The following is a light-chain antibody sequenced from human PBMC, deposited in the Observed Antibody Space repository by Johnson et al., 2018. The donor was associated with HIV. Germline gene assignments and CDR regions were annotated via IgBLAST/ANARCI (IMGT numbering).Light chain of an antibody. CDR1: TSNIGSNY. V-gene: IGLV1-51*01. Sequence: QLVLTQPPSVSAAPGQKINISCSGSTSNIGSNYVSWYQQLPGTAPKLLIYDTNKRPSGIPDRFSGSKSGTSATLGITGLQAGDEADYYCGTWDGTLSGVFGTGTTVTVL. J-gene: IGLJ1*01. CDR3: GTWDGTLSGV. CDR2: DTN.